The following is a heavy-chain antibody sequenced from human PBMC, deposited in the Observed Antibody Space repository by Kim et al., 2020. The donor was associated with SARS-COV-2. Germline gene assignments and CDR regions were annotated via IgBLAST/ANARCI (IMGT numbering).Heavy chain of an antibody. CDR1: GGTFSSYA. J-gene: IGHJ4*02. Sequence: SVKVSCKASGGTFSSYAISWVRQAPGQGLEWMGGIIPIFGTANYAQKFQGRVTITADESTSTAYMELSSLRSEDTAVYYCARGRIIAAAGPPREWLVLGVWGQGTLVTVSS. D-gene: IGHD6-13*01. CDR3: ARGRIIAAAGPPREWLVLGV. V-gene: IGHV1-69*13. CDR2: IIPIFGTA.